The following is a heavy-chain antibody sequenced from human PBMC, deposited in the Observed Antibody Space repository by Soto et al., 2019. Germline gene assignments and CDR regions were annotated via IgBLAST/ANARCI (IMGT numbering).Heavy chain of an antibody. CDR3: ARIGGIAARPDY. Sequence: SVPTLVNPTETLTLTCTVSGFSLSNARMCVSWIRQPPGKALEWLAHIFSNDEKSYSTSLKSRLTISKDTSKSQVVPTMTNMDPVDTATYYCARIGGIAARPDYWGQGTLVTVSS. J-gene: IGHJ4*02. V-gene: IGHV2-26*01. CDR1: GFSLSNARMC. CDR2: IFSNDEK. D-gene: IGHD6-6*01.